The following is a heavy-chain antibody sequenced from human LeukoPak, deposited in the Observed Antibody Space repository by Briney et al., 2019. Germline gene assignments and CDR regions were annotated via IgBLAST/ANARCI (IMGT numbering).Heavy chain of an antibody. CDR3: AKDLGDIVVVPAAMAY. V-gene: IGHV3-23*01. CDR2: ISGSGGST. D-gene: IGHD2-2*01. J-gene: IGHJ4*02. Sequence: GGSLRLSCAASGFTFSSYAMSWVRQAPGKGLVWVSAISGSGGSTYYADSVKGRFTISRDNSKNTLYLQMNSLRAEDTAVYYCAKDLGDIVVVPAAMAYWGQGTLVTVSS. CDR1: GFTFSSYA.